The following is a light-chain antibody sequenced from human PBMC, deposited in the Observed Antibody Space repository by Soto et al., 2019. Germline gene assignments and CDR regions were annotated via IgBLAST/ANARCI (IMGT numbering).Light chain of an antibody. CDR2: DVN. J-gene: IGLJ1*01. CDR1: SSDVGGYAY. Sequence: QSALTQPRSVSGSPGQSVTISCTGTSSDVGGYAYVSWYQQQPDKAPKDMIYDVNKRPSGVPDRFSGSKSGNTAPLTISGLQAEAEAEYYCCSYGGRYTSYVFGSGTKLTVL. V-gene: IGLV2-11*01. CDR3: CSYGGRYTSYV.